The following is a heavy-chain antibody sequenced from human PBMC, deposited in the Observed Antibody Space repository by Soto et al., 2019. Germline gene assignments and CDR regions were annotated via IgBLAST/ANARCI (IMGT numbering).Heavy chain of an antibody. J-gene: IGHJ6*02. CDR3: ATYCRTTSCLRPGPLTYDMDV. D-gene: IGHD2-2*01. V-gene: IGHV4-30-4*01. CDR2: IYYSGST. Sequence: NPSETLSLTCTVSGGSISNGDHYWSWIRQPPGKGLEWIGYIYYSGSTYYNPSLKSRVTISVDTSKNQFSLNLSSVTAADTAVYYCATYCRTTSCLRPGPLTYDMDVWGQGTTVTVSS. CDR1: GGSISNGDHY.